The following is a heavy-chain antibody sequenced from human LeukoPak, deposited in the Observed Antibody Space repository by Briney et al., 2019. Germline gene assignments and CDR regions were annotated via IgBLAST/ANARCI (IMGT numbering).Heavy chain of an antibody. CDR3: ARDKGGIAAAGTRYFQH. CDR1: GGTFSSYA. D-gene: IGHD6-13*01. V-gene: IGHV1-69*04. CDR2: IIPILGIA. J-gene: IGHJ1*01. Sequence: ASVKVSCKASGGTFSSYAISWVRQAPGQGLEWMGRIIPILGIANYAQKFQGRVTITADKSTSTAYMELSSLRSEDTAVYYCARDKGGIAAAGTRYFQHWGQGTLVTVSS.